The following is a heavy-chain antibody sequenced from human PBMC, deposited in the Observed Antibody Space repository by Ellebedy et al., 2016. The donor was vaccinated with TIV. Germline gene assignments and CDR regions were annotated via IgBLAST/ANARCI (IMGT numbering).Heavy chain of an antibody. V-gene: IGHV3-43D*03. CDR3: AKDMGAGVRRVPVDY. Sequence: GGSLRLSXAASGFTFDDYAMHWVRQVPGKGLEWVSLINWDGGSTYYADSLQGRFIISRDNSKNSVYLQMRSLRPEDTGLYYCAKDMGAGVRRVPVDYWGQGTQVTVSS. D-gene: IGHD3-10*01. CDR1: GFTFDDYA. J-gene: IGHJ4*02. CDR2: INWDGGST.